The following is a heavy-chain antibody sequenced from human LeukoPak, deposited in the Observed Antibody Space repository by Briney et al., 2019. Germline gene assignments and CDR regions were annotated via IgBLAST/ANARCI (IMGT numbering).Heavy chain of an antibody. Sequence: GGSLRLSCAASGFTFSSYAMNWVRQTPGKGLEWVSSISGSGGSLYYADSVKGRFTISRDNSKNTFYLQMNSLRAEGTAIYYCAKDFVAVTAIGMYYSDYWGQGTLVTVSA. CDR2: ISGSGGSL. CDR1: GFTFSSYA. D-gene: IGHD2-21*02. J-gene: IGHJ4*02. CDR3: AKDFVAVTAIGMYYSDY. V-gene: IGHV3-23*01.